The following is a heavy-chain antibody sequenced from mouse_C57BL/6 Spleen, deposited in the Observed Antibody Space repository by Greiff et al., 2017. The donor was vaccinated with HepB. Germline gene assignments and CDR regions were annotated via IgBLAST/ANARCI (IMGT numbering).Heavy chain of an antibody. J-gene: IGHJ1*03. V-gene: IGHV5-9*01. CDR2: ISGGGGNT. Sequence: EVQLMESGGGLVKPGGSLKLSCAASGFTFSSYTMSWVRQTPEKRLEWVATISGGGGNTYYPDSVKGRFTISRDNAKNTLYLQMSSLRSEDTALYYCARHANPGYFDVWGTGTTVTVSS. CDR1: GFTFSSYT. CDR3: ARHANPGYFDV.